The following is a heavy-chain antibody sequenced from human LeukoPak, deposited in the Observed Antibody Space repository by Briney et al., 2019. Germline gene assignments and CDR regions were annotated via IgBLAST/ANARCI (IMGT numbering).Heavy chain of an antibody. J-gene: IGHJ4*02. CDR3: ARGRPHGNDY. CDR1: GFTFSSYW. D-gene: IGHD4-23*01. CDR2: IASDGSST. V-gene: IGHV3-74*01. Sequence: PGGSLRLSCAASGFTFSSYWMNWVRHAPGEGLVWVSRIASDGSSTTYADSVKGRFSISRDNAKNTLYLQMNSLRVEDTAVYYCARGRPHGNDYWGQGTLVTVSS.